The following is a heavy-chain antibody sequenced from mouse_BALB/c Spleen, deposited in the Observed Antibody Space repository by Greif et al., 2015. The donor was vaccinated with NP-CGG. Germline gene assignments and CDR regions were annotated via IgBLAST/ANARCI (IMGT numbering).Heavy chain of an antibody. Sequence: EVKLMESGAELVRPGALVKLSCKASGFNIKGYYMRWVKQRPEQGLEWIGWIDPENGNTIYDPKFQGKASITADTSSNTAYLQLSSLTSEDTAVYYCARDFDYWGQGTTLTVSS. J-gene: IGHJ2*01. CDR1: GFNIKGYY. CDR3: ARDFDY. CDR2: IDPENGNT. V-gene: IGHV14-1*02.